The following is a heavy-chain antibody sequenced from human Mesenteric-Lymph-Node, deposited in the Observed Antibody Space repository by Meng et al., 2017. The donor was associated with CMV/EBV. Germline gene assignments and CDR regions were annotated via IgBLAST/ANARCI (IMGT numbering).Heavy chain of an antibody. CDR3: ARAPTLTPINDPFDI. Sequence: GGSLRLSCTVSGFTFSSYGMNWVRQAPGKGLEWVSSISSHSSLIYYADSMKGRFTISRDNAKNPLYLQMNSLRVEDTAVYYCARAPTLTPINDPFDIWGQGTMVTVSS. CDR1: GFTFSSYG. J-gene: IGHJ3*02. D-gene: IGHD3-9*01. CDR2: ISSHSSLI. V-gene: IGHV3-21*01.